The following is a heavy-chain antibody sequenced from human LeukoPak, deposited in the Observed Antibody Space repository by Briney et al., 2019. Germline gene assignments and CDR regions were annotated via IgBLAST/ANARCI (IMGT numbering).Heavy chain of an antibody. CDR3: AADGDYYGSGKFDY. D-gene: IGHD3-10*01. V-gene: IGHV1-58*01. CDR1: GFTFTSSA. CDR2: IVVGSGNT. J-gene: IGHJ4*02. Sequence: GASVKVSCKASGFTFTSSAVQWVRQARGQRLEWIGWIVVGSGNTNYAQKFQERVTITRDMSTSTAYMELSSLRSEDTAVYYCAADGDYYGSGKFDYCGQGTLVTVSS.